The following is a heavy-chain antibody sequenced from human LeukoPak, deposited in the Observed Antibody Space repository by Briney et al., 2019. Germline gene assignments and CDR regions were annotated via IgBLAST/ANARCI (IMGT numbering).Heavy chain of an antibody. CDR3: AGKAVAGPYFDY. J-gene: IGHJ4*02. Sequence: SETLSLTCVVYGGAFSGYYWSWIRQPPGKGLEWIGEINHRGSTNYNPSLKSRVSISVDTSKNQSSLKLTSVTAADTAVYYCAGKAVAGPYFDYWGQGTLVTVSS. CDR2: INHRGST. CDR1: GGAFSGYY. D-gene: IGHD6-19*01. V-gene: IGHV4-34*01.